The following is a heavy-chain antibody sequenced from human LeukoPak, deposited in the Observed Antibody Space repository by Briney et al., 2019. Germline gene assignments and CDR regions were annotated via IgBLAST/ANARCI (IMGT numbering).Heavy chain of an antibody. V-gene: IGHV3-30-3*01. CDR3: ARNIVGPRQVDY. Sequence: GRSLRLSCAASGFTFSSYAMHWVRQAPGKGLEWVAVISYDGSNKYYADSVKGRFTISRDNSKNTLYLQMNSLRAEDTAIYYCARNIVGPRQVDYWGQGTLVTVSS. J-gene: IGHJ4*02. D-gene: IGHD1-26*01. CDR2: ISYDGSNK. CDR1: GFTFSSYA.